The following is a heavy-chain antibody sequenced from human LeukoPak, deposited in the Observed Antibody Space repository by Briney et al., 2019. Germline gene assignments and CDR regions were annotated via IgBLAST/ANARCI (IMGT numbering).Heavy chain of an antibody. D-gene: IGHD6-19*01. Sequence: SETLSLTCAVYGGSFSGYYWSWIRQPPGKGLEWIGEINHSGSTNHNPSLKSRVTISVDTSKNQFSLKLSSVTAADTAVYYCARKIAVAKSVALDYWGQGTLVTVSS. J-gene: IGHJ4*02. CDR2: INHSGST. CDR3: ARKIAVAKSVALDY. V-gene: IGHV4-34*01. CDR1: GGSFSGYY.